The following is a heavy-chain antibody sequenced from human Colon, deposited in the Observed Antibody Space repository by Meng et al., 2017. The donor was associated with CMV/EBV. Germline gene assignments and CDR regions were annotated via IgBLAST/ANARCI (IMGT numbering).Heavy chain of an antibody. CDR2: IKPDENEK. CDR1: GFTFSNFW. CDR3: ARGHDFDY. V-gene: IGHV3-7*04. Sequence: GESLKISCAASGFTFSNFWMSWVRQAPGKGLEWVANIKPDENEKHYVDSVKGRFTISRDNAKNSLYLQMNSLRAEDTAVYYCARGHDFDYWGQGTLVTVSS. J-gene: IGHJ4*02.